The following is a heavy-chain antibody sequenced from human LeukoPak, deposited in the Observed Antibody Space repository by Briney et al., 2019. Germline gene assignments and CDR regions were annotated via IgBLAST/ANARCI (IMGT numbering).Heavy chain of an antibody. CDR1: GFTFSGYA. J-gene: IGHJ4*02. CDR3: AKDKPIYGTPIYFDY. Sequence: GGSLRLSCAASGFTFSGYAMSWVRQAPGKGLEWVSAISGSGGSTYYADSVKGRFTISRDNSKNTLYLQMNSLRAEDTAVYYCAKDKPIYGTPIYFDYWGQGTLVTVSS. V-gene: IGHV3-23*01. CDR2: ISGSGGST. D-gene: IGHD2/OR15-2a*01.